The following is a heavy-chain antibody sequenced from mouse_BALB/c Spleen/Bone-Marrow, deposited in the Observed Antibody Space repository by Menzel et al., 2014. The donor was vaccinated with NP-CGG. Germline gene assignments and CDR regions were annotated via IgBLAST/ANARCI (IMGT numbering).Heavy chain of an antibody. CDR2: IDTSDSYT. V-gene: IGHV1-69*01. D-gene: IGHD1-1*01. CDR3: ARSYYGSSYFDY. CDR1: GYTFTDYW. J-gene: IGHJ2*01. Sequence: VHLVESGAELVMPGASVKMSCKASGYTFTDYWMHWVKQRPGQGLEWIGAIDTSDSYTSYNQKFKGKAALTVDESSSTAYMQLSSLTSEDSAVYYCARSYYGSSYFDYWGQGTTLTVSS.